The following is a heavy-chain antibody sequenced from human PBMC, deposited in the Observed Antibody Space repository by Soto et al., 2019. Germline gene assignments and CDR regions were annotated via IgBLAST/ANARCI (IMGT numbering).Heavy chain of an antibody. CDR1: GGTLSSYA. CDR3: ARANCSGGSCYSRFSYYYGMDV. J-gene: IGHJ6*02. Sequence: QVQLVQSGAEVKKPGSSVKVSCKASGGTLSSYAISWVRQAPGQGLEWMGGIIPIFGTANYAQKFQGRVTITADESTSTAYMALSSLRSEDTAVYYCARANCSGGSCYSRFSYYYGMDVWGQGTTVTVSS. D-gene: IGHD2-15*01. V-gene: IGHV1-69*01. CDR2: IIPIFGTA.